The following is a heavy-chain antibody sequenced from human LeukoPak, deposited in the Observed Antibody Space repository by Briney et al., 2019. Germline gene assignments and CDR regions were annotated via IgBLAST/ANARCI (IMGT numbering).Heavy chain of an antibody. V-gene: IGHV1-8*01. CDR2: MSPNSGNT. Sequence: ASVKVSCKASGYTFTSYDINWVRQATGQGLEWMGWMSPNSGNTGYAQKFQGRVTMTRNTSISTAYMELSSLRSEDTAVYYCARGSRRYDFWSGYYTPYFDYWGQGTLVTVSS. CDR3: ARGSRRYDFWSGYYTPYFDY. J-gene: IGHJ4*02. CDR1: GYTFTSYD. D-gene: IGHD3-3*01.